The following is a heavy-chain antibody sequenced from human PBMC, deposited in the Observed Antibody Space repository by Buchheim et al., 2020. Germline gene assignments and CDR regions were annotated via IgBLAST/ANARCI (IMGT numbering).Heavy chain of an antibody. D-gene: IGHD6-19*01. CDR3: GAGSYYYGMDV. V-gene: IGHV3-7*03. CDR2: IKQDGSEK. J-gene: IGHJ6*02. CDR1: GFTFSSYW. Sequence: EVQLVESGGGLVQPGGSLRLSCAASGFTFSSYWISWVRQTPGKGLEWVANIKQDGSEKYYVDSVKGRFTISRDNAKNSLYLQMNSLRAEDTAVYYCGAGSYYYGMDVWGQGTT.